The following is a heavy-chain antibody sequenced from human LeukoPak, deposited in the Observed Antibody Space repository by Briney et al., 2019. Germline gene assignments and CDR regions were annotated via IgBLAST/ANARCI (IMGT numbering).Heavy chain of an antibody. D-gene: IGHD6-19*01. CDR2: ISGSGGST. V-gene: IGHV3-23*01. Sequence: GGSLRLSCAASGFTFSSYAMSWVRQAPGKGLEWVSAISGSGGSTYYADSVKGRFTISRDNSKNTLYLQMNSLRAEDTAVYYCAKDRRHSSGWCLGWFDPWGQGTLVTVSS. CDR1: GFTFSSYA. CDR3: AKDRRHSSGWCLGWFDP. J-gene: IGHJ5*02.